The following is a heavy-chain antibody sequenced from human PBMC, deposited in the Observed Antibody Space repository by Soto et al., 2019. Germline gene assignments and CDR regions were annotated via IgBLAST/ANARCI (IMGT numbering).Heavy chain of an antibody. CDR2: ISAYNGNT. CDR3: ARDRIQLWLRDPYFDY. CDR1: GYTFTSYG. J-gene: IGHJ4*02. D-gene: IGHD5-18*01. Sequence: AASVKVSCKASGYTFTSYGISWVRQAPGQGLEWMGWISAYNGNTNYAQKLQGRVTMTTDTSTSTAYMELRSLRSDDTAVYYCARDRIQLWLRDPYFDYWGQGTLVTVSS. V-gene: IGHV1-18*04.